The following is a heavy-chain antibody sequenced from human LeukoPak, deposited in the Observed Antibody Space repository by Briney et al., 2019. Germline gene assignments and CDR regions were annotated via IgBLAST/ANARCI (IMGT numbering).Heavy chain of an antibody. V-gene: IGHV1-2*02. CDR3: ARKQWLVSPPSYYYYGMDV. Sequence: ASVKVSRMASGYTFTGYYMHWVRQAPGQGLEWMGWINPNSGGTNYAQKFQGRVTMTRDTSISTAYMELSRLRSDDTAVYYCARKQWLVSPPSYYYYGMDVWGQGTTVTVSS. D-gene: IGHD6-19*01. CDR2: INPNSGGT. CDR1: GYTFTGYY. J-gene: IGHJ6*02.